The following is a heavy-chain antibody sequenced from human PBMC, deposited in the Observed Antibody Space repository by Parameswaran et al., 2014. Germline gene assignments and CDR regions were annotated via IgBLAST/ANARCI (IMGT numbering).Heavy chain of an antibody. J-gene: IGHJ4*02. V-gene: IGHV3-21*01. D-gene: IGHD3-16*02. CDR2: ISSSSSYI. Sequence: WIRQPPGKGLEWVSSISSSSSYIYYADSVKGRFTISRDNAKNSLYLQMNSLRAEDTAVYYCARDSDYVWGSYRLYYFDYWGPGNPGHRLL. CDR3: ARDSDYVWGSYRLYYFDY.